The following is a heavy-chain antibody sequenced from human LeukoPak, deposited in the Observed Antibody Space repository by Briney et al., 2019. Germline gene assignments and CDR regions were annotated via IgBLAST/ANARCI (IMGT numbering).Heavy chain of an antibody. D-gene: IGHD3-3*01. CDR3: ARGPGDFWSGYYQRGSFDY. CDR1: GGSFSGYY. Sequence: PSETLSLTCAVYGGSFSGYYWSWIRQPPGKGREWMGEINHSRSTNYNPPRKSPATISVDTATSQFSLKLSSVTAADTAVYYCARGPGDFWSGYYQRGSFDYWGQGTLVTVSS. CDR2: INHSRST. J-gene: IGHJ4*02. V-gene: IGHV4-34*01.